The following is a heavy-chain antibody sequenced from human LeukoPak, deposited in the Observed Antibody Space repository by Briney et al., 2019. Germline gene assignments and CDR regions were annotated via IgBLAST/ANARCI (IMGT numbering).Heavy chain of an antibody. CDR3: ARMQVPAAILSYYYGMDV. J-gene: IGHJ6*02. Sequence: GASVKVSCKASGYTFTSYDINWVRQATGQGLEWMGWMNPNSGNTGYAQKFQGRVTMTRNTSISTAYMELSSLRSEDTAVYYCARMQVPAAILSYYYGMDVWGQGTTVTVSS. V-gene: IGHV1-8*01. D-gene: IGHD2-2*01. CDR2: MNPNSGNT. CDR1: GYTFTSYD.